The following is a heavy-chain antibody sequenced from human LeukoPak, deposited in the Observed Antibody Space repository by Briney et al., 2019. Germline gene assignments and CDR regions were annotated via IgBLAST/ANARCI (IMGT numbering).Heavy chain of an antibody. CDR3: AKRSNSSWNLDY. D-gene: IGHD6-13*01. Sequence: PGGSLRLSCAASGFTFDDYGMSWVRQAPGKGLEWVSGINWSGGRTGYADSVKGRFTISRDNAKNSLYLQMNSLRAEDTALYYCAKRSNSSWNLDYWGQGTLVTVSS. J-gene: IGHJ4*02. CDR1: GFTFDDYG. V-gene: IGHV3-20*04. CDR2: INWSGGRT.